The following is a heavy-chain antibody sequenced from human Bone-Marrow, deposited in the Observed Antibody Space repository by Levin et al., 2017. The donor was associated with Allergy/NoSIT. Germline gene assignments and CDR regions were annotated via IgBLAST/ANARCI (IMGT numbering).Heavy chain of an antibody. CDR1: GHTLTEFS. J-gene: IGHJ3*02. CDR2: FDPEDDET. V-gene: IGHV1-24*01. D-gene: IGHD3-22*01. CDR3: ATAVYDTTGYYSDAFEI. Sequence: GESLKISCKVSGHTLTEFSIHWVRQAPGKGLEWVGGFDPEDDETIYAEKFQGRVTMTEDTSTDTAYMELSSLRSEDTAVYYCATAVYDTTGYYSDAFEIWGQGTMVTVSS.